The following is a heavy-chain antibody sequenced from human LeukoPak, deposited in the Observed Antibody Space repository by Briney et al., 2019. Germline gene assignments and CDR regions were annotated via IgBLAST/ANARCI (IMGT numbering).Heavy chain of an antibody. CDR3: ARKPEGMDV. Sequence: ASVKVSCKASGYTFTGYYIHWVRQAPGQGLEWMGRINPSSGGTNYAQKFQGTVTMTRDTSISAAYMELSRLRSDDTAVYYCARKPEGMDVWGQGTTVTVSS. V-gene: IGHV1-2*06. J-gene: IGHJ6*02. D-gene: IGHD1-14*01. CDR1: GYTFTGYY. CDR2: INPSSGGT.